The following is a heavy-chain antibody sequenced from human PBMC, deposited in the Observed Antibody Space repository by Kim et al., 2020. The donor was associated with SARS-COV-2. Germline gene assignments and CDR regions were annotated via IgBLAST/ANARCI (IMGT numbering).Heavy chain of an antibody. CDR3: EQDLWGYSGLYY. V-gene: IGHV3-23*01. CDR2: ISGDGADT. CDR1: GFMFSNNA. J-gene: IGHJ4*02. D-gene: IGHD3-16*01. Sequence: GGSLRLSCAASGFMFSNNAMGWVRQAPGKGLEWVSSISGDGADTYYAESVKGRFAISRDISKNTLYLQMNSLRAEDTALYFCEQDLWGYSGLYYWGQGTL.